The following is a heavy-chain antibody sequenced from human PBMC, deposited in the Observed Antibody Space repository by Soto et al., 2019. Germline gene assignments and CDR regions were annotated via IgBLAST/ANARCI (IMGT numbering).Heavy chain of an antibody. D-gene: IGHD1-26*01. V-gene: IGHV1-69*02. J-gene: IGHJ4*02. CDR1: GGTFSSYT. CDR3: ARGGSGSYSFWVDY. Sequence: QVQLVQSGAEVKKPGASVKVSCKASGGTFSSYTISWVRQAPGQGLEWMGRIIPILGIANNAQKFKGRVTITADKSTSTAYMELSSLRSEDTAVYYCARGGSGSYSFWVDYWGQRTLVTVSS. CDR2: IIPILGIA.